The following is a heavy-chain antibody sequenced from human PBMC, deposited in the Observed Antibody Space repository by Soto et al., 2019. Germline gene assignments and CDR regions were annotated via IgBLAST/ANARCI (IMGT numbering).Heavy chain of an antibody. CDR3: ARLAGVTSRFSVYYYYGMDV. V-gene: IGHV1-2*02. J-gene: IGHJ6*02. CDR2: INPNSGGT. CDR1: GYTFTGYY. D-gene: IGHD3-10*01. Sequence: GASVKVSCKASGYTFTGYYMHWVRQAPGQGLEWMGWINPNSGGTNYAQKFQGRVTMTRDTSISTAYMELSRLRSDDTAVYYCARLAGVTSRFSVYYYYGMDVWGQGTTVTVSS.